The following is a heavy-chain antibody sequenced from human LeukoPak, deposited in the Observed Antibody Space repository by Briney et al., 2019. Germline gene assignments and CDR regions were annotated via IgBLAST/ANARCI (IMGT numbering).Heavy chain of an antibody. CDR3: ARGVDYGDLRPPGIV. Sequence: SGGSLRLSCAASGFTFSNFGMSWVRQAPGKGLEWVANIKQDGAETDYVDSVKGRFTISRDNSKNTLYLQMNSLRAEDTAVYYCARGVDYGDLRPPGIVWGRGTTVTVSS. V-gene: IGHV3-7*01. CDR1: GFTFSNFG. J-gene: IGHJ6*02. CDR2: IKQDGAET. D-gene: IGHD4-17*01.